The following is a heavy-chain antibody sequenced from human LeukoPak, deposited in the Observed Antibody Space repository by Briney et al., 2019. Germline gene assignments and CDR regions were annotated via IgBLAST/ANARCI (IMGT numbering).Heavy chain of an antibody. CDR2: IHNSGSS. Sequence: SETLPLTCTVSGGSISIHYWSWIRQPPGKGLEWIGYIHNSGSSSYNPSLRSRATISMEKAKTQFSLKLTSVTPTDTAVYYCARVSSTVAPWFDPWGQGTLVTVSS. D-gene: IGHD1-14*01. CDR1: GGSISIHY. CDR3: ARVSSTVAPWFDP. V-gene: IGHV4-59*11. J-gene: IGHJ5*02.